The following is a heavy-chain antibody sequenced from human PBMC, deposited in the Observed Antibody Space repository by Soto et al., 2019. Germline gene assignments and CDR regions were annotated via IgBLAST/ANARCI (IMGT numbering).Heavy chain of an antibody. Sequence: QVQLQESGSGLVKPSETLSLTCTVSGGSISSYHWSWIRQPPGKGLEWIGYIYYSGSTNYNPSLKSRVTISVDTSKNQFSLKLSSVTAADTAVYYCARHEYYDILRFDYWGQGTLVTVSS. CDR3: ARHEYYDILRFDY. J-gene: IGHJ4*02. D-gene: IGHD3-9*01. CDR1: GGSISSYH. V-gene: IGHV4-59*08. CDR2: IYYSGST.